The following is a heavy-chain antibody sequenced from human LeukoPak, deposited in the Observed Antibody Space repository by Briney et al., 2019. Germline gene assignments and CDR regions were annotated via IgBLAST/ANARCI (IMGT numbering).Heavy chain of an antibody. Sequence: PGGSLRLSCAASGFTFSSYCMNWVRQAPGKGLEWVSSISSSSSYIYYADSVKGRFTISRDNAKNSLYLQMNSLRAEDTAVYYCARLEGSGKLGWFDPWGQGTLVTVSS. D-gene: IGHD3-10*01. J-gene: IGHJ5*02. V-gene: IGHV3-21*01. CDR1: GFTFSSYC. CDR2: ISSSSSYI. CDR3: ARLEGSGKLGWFDP.